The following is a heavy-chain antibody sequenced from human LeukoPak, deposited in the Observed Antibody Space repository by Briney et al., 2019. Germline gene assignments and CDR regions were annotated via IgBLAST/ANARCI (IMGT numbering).Heavy chain of an antibody. V-gene: IGHV3-23*01. D-gene: IGHD1-1*01. Sequence: GGSLRLSCAASGFTFSSFAMNWVRQQAPGKRLEWVSAISGSGGSKYYADSVKGRFTISRDNSKNTLYLQMNSLRAEDTAVYYCARVHKLERRGYYFDYWGQGTLVTVSS. CDR3: ARVHKLERRGYYFDY. CDR2: ISGSGGSK. J-gene: IGHJ4*02. CDR1: GFTFSSFA.